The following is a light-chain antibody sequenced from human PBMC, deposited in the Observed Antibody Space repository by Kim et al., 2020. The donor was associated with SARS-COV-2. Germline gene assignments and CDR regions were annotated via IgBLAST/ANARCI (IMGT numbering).Light chain of an antibody. J-gene: IGLJ2*01. CDR2: DVN. CDR1: RSGVGVSDF. CDR3: CSYSASSVI. Sequence: PGQSVAISCTGVRSGVGVSDFVSWYQHHPGKAPKLMIYDVNKRSSGVPDRFSGSKSGNTASLTISGLQAEDEADYYCCSYSASSVIFGGGTQLTVL. V-gene: IGLV2-11*01.